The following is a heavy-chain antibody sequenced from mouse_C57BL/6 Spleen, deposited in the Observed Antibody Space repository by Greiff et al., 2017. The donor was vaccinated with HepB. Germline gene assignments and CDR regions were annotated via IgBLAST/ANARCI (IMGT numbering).Heavy chain of an antibody. CDR2: ISSGSSTI. CDR3: ARGLTRAMDY. V-gene: IGHV5-17*01. D-gene: IGHD2-12*01. J-gene: IGHJ4*01. CDR1: GFTFSDYG. Sequence: EVKLVESGGGLVKPGGSLKLSCAASGFTFSDYGMHWVRQAPEKGLEWVAYISSGSSTIYYADTVKGRFTISRDNAKNTLFLQMTSLRSEDTAMYYCARGLTRAMDYLGQGTSVTVSS.